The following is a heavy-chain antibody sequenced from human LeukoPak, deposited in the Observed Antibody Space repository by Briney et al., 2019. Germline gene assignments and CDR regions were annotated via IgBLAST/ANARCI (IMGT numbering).Heavy chain of an antibody. CDR1: GFTFSSYA. J-gene: IGHJ4*02. Sequence: GGSLRLSCAASGFTFSSYAMSWVRQAPGKGLEWVSAISSSSSTIYYADSVKGRFTISRDNAKNSLYLQMNSLRAEDTAVYYCARGIAAAGSRCDYWGQGNLVTVSS. CDR2: ISSSSSTI. CDR3: ARGIAAAGSRCDY. V-gene: IGHV3-48*01. D-gene: IGHD6-13*01.